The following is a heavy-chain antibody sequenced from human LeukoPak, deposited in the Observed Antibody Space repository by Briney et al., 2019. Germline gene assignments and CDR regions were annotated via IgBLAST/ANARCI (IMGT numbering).Heavy chain of an antibody. D-gene: IGHD6-13*01. V-gene: IGHV3-74*01. CDR1: GFTLCIYC. CDR2: MNSEGSRT. CDR3: ARDRGIAAHWFDP. J-gene: IGHJ5*02. Sequence: GGSLTLSCAASGFTLCIYCMHWAPHARGKGVVWVSRMNSEGSRTRYAVSVKARLPIPRDNAKNTLYMKVNSQRAEDTAVYYCARDRGIAAHWFDPWGQGTLVTVSS.